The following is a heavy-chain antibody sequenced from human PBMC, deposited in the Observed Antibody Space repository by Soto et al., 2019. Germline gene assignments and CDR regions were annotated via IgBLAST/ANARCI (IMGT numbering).Heavy chain of an antibody. CDR2: IYPGDSDT. CDR3: ARQASSAQMYYDFWSGYYTEINWFDP. Sequence: PGESLKISCKGSGYSFTSYWIGWVRQMPGKGLEWMGIIYPGDSDTRYSPSFQGQVTISADKSISTAYLQWSSLKASDTAMYYCARQASSAQMYYDFWSGYYTEINWFDPWGQGTLVTVS. V-gene: IGHV5-51*01. D-gene: IGHD3-3*01. J-gene: IGHJ5*02. CDR1: GYSFTSYW.